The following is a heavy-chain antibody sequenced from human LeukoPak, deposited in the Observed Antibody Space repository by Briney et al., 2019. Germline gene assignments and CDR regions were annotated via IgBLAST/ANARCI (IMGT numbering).Heavy chain of an antibody. V-gene: IGHV3-21*04. CDR3: AKKGQADDNGKPD. J-gene: IGHJ4*02. D-gene: IGHD1-1*01. CDR1: GFTFSSYS. CDR2: ISSSTSYI. Sequence: PGGSLRLSCAASGFTFSSYSMNWVRQAPGKGLEWVSSISSSTSYIYYGDSVKGRFTISRDNAKNSLYLQMNDLRVDDTAVYYCAKKGQADDNGKPDWGQGALVTVSS.